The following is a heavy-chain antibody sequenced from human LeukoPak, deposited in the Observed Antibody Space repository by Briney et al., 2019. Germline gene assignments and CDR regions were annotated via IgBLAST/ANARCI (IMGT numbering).Heavy chain of an antibody. CDR2: ISYDGSNK. J-gene: IGHJ4*02. CDR3: AKARPRGHIVVVTAFDY. V-gene: IGHV3-30*18. Sequence: PGRSLRLSCAASGFSFSSYGMHWVRQAPGKGLEWVAVISYDGSNKYYADSVKGRFTVSRDNPKNTLYLQMNSLRAEDTAVYYCAKARPRGHIVVVTAFDYWGQGTLVTVSS. CDR1: GFSFSSYG. D-gene: IGHD2-21*02.